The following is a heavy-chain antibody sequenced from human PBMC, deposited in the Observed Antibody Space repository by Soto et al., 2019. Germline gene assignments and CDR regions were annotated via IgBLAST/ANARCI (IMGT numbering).Heavy chain of an antibody. V-gene: IGHV3-23*01. CDR1: GFTSSNYA. CDR2: ISGSGGST. CDR3: ARGTYYYDSSGKYYFDF. D-gene: IGHD3-22*01. J-gene: IGHJ4*02. Sequence: GGSLRLSCPASGFTSSNYAMNWVRQAPGKGLAWVSGISGSGGSTFYADSAKGRFTISRDNSKNTLYLQMNSLRAEDTAVYYCARGTYYYDSSGKYYFDFWGQGTLVTVSS.